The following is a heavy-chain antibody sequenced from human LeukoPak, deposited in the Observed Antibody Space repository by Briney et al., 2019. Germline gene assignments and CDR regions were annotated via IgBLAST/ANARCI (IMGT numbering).Heavy chain of an antibody. Sequence: PSETLSLTCTVSGGSIFSYYWSWIRQPPGKGLEWMGYIYYSGSTNYNPSLKSRVTISVDTSKNQFSLKLSSVTAADTAVFYCARVASGYDVFDIWGQGTMVTVSS. CDR3: ARVASGYDVFDI. J-gene: IGHJ3*02. CDR2: IYYSGST. D-gene: IGHD3-3*01. V-gene: IGHV4-59*01. CDR1: GGSIFSYY.